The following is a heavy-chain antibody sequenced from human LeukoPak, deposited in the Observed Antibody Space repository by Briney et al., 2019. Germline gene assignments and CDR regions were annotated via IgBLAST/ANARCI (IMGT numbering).Heavy chain of an antibody. D-gene: IGHD1-14*01. CDR2: IYYSGST. CDR1: GGSISSYY. Sequence: PSETLSLTCTVSGGSISSYYWSWIRQPPGKGLEWIGYIYYSGSTNYNPSLKSRVTISVDTSKNQFSLKLSSVTAADTAVYYCASIPNQGAVRDAFDIWGQGTMVTVSS. V-gene: IGHV4-59*01. CDR3: ASIPNQGAVRDAFDI. J-gene: IGHJ3*02.